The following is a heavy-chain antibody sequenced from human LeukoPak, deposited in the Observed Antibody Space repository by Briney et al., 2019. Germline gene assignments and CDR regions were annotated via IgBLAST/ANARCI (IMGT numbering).Heavy chain of an antibody. CDR1: GGSISSISYY. CDR2: VYYSET. D-gene: IGHD4-17*01. CDR3: ARTVTTYRLFYYYYMDV. J-gene: IGHJ6*03. V-gene: IGHV4-39*07. Sequence: SETLSLTCTVSGGSISSISYYWGWIRQPPGKGLEWIGTVYYSETYYNPSLKSRVTISADTSKNQFSLKLSSVTAADTAVYYCARTVTTYRLFYYYYMDVWGKGTTVTVSS.